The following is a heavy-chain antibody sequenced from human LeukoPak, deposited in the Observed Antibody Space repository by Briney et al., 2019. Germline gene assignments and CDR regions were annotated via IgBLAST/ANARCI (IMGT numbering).Heavy chain of an antibody. J-gene: IGHJ1*01. CDR2: INHSGST. CDR3: ARGLLAAAGLFQH. V-gene: IGHV4-34*01. D-gene: IGHD6-13*01. Sequence: SETLSLTCAVYGGSFSGYYWSWIRQPPGKGLEWLGEINHSGSTNYNPSLKSRVTISVDTSKNQFSLKLSSVTAADTAVYYCARGLLAAAGLFQHWGQGTLVTVSS. CDR1: GGSFSGYY.